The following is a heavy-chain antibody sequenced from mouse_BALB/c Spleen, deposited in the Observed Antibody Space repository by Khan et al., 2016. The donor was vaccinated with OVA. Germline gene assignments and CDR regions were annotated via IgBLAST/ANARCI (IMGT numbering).Heavy chain of an antibody. V-gene: IGHV1-77*01. CDR1: GYTFTDYY. Sequence: QVQLQQSGAELARPGASVKLSCKASGYTFTDYYINWVKQRTGQGLEWIGEISPGSGDTYYNEKFKGKATLTADKSSTTAYTQLRSLTSEDSAVYFCARRNYFGYTVAYWGQGTLVTVSA. D-gene: IGHD1-2*01. CDR3: ARRNYFGYTVAY. CDR2: ISPGSGDT. J-gene: IGHJ3*01.